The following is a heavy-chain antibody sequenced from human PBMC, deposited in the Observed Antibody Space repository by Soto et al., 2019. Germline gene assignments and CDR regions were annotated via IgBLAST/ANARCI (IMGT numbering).Heavy chain of an antibody. J-gene: IGHJ6*02. Sequence: QVQLVQSGAEVKKPGSSVKVSCKASGGTFSSYAISWVRQAPGQGLEWMGGIIPIFGTANYAQKFQGRVTITADESTSTAYMELSSLRSEDTAVYYCAGCGGDSPSYYCYYGMDVWGQGTTVTVSS. V-gene: IGHV1-69*01. CDR2: IIPIFGTA. CDR3: AGCGGDSPSYYCYYGMDV. D-gene: IGHD2-21*02. CDR1: GGTFSSYA.